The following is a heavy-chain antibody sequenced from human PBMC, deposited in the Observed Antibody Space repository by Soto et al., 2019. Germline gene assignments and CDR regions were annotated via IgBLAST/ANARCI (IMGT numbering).Heavy chain of an antibody. Sequence: GGSLRLSCAASGFTFDDYAMHWVRQAPGKGLEWVSGISWNSGSIGYADSVKGRFTISRDNARNSLYLQMNSLRAEDTALYYCAKDKVDSSSWYYYYYYMDVWGKGTTVTVSS. J-gene: IGHJ6*03. V-gene: IGHV3-9*01. CDR2: ISWNSGSI. D-gene: IGHD6-13*01. CDR3: AKDKVDSSSWYYYYYYMDV. CDR1: GFTFDDYA.